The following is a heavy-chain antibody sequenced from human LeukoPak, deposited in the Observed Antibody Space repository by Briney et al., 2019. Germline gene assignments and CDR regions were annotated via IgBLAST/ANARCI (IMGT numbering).Heavy chain of an antibody. CDR3: ARGHDYDYVWGSYRHGGPFDY. J-gene: IGHJ4*02. CDR2: ISSSTTI. V-gene: IGHV3-69-1*01. D-gene: IGHD3-16*02. CDR1: GFTFSNAW. Sequence: GGSLRLSCAASGFTFSNAWMSWIRQAPGKGLEWVSYISSSTTIHYADSVKGRFTISRDNAKNSLYLQMNSLRAEDTALYYCARGHDYDYVWGSYRHGGPFDYWGQGTLVTVSS.